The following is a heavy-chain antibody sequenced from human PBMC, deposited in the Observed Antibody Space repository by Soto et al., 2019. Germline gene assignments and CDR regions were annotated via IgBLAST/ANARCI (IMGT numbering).Heavy chain of an antibody. V-gene: IGHV1-69*13. J-gene: IGHJ6*02. Sequence: SVKVSCKASGGTFSSYAISWVRQAPGQGLEWMGGIIPIFGTANYAQKFQGRVTITADESTSTAYMELSSLRSEDTAVYYCARDKQKWSRFRNCYYYGMDVWGQGTTVTVSS. D-gene: IGHD2-15*01. CDR3: ARDKQKWSRFRNCYYYGMDV. CDR1: GGTFSSYA. CDR2: IIPIFGTA.